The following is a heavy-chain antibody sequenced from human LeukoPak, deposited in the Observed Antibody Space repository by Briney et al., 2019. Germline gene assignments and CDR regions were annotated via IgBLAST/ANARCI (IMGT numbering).Heavy chain of an antibody. D-gene: IGHD3-22*01. CDR3: AREFDYYDSSGYPDY. CDR1: GYTFTAYY. J-gene: IGHJ4*02. CDR2: ISAYNGNT. V-gene: IGHV1-18*04. Sequence: ASVKVSCKASGYTFTAYYMHWVRQAPGQGLEWMGWISAYNGNTNYVQKLQGRVTMTTDTSTSTAYMELRSLRSDDTAVYYCAREFDYYDSSGYPDYWGQGTLVTVSS.